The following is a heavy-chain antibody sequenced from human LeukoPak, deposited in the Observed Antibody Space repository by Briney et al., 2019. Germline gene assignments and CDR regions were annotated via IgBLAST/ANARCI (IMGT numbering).Heavy chain of an antibody. CDR2: ISSSSSTI. CDR1: GFTFSSYS. Sequence: GGSLRLSCAASGFTFSSYSMNWVRQAPGKGLEWVSYISSSSSTIYYADSVKGRFTISRDNAKNSLYLQMNSLRAEDTAVYYCAAPGLSNGWGYYYYGMDVWGQGTTVTVSS. CDR3: AAPGLSNGWGYYYYGMDV. V-gene: IGHV3-48*04. J-gene: IGHJ6*02. D-gene: IGHD6-19*01.